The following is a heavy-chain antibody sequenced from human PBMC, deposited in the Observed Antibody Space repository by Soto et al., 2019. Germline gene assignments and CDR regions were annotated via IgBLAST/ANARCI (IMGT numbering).Heavy chain of an antibody. CDR3: ARRAVTAMRESAFEI. D-gene: IGHD2-21*02. V-gene: IGHV4-59*01. CDR1: GGFISSYY. J-gene: IGHJ3*02. Sequence: QVQLQESGPGLVKPSETLSLTCTVSGGFISSYYWSWIRQPPGKGLEWIGYIYYSGSTDYNPSLKSRVAIAVDTSKNQFSLKLRSVTAADTAVYYCARRAVTAMRESAFEIWGQGTMVTVSS. CDR2: IYYSGST.